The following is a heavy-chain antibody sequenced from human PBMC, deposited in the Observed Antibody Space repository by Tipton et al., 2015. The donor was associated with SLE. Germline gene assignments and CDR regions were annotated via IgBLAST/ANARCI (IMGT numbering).Heavy chain of an antibody. CDR2: IYYSGST. D-gene: IGHD2-15*01. CDR3: ARHQRVVVAAYYFDY. V-gene: IGHV4-59*08. Sequence: LRLSCTVSGGSISSYYWSWIRQPPGKGLEWIGYIYYSGSTNYNPSLKSRVTISVDTSKNQFSLKLSSVTAADTAVYYCARHQRVVVAAYYFDYWGQGTLVTVSS. J-gene: IGHJ4*02. CDR1: GGSISSYY.